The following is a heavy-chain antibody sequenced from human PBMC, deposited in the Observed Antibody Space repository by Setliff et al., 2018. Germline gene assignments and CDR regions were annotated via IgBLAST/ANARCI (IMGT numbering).Heavy chain of an antibody. V-gene: IGHV1-69*05. J-gene: IGHJ6*03. CDR1: GETFTRYS. CDR3: AREKVVVVSATSYHYYMDV. Sequence: SVKVSCKASGETFTRYSIHWVRQAPGQGLEWMGGTIPLFGTTDYAQKSHGRVTITTDESTNTAYMELSSLRSEDTAMYYCAREKVVVVSATSYHYYMDVWGKGTTVTVSS. CDR2: TIPLFGTT. D-gene: IGHD2-15*01.